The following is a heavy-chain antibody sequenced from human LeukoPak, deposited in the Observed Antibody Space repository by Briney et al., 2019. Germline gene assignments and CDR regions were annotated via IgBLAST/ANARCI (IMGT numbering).Heavy chain of an antibody. D-gene: IGHD3-3*01. CDR3: ASWGSDFWSGYHTLTVPDFDY. V-gene: IGHV3-48*01. J-gene: IGHJ4*02. CDR1: GFTFCSYS. Sequence: GGSLRLSCAASGFTFCSYSMNWVRQAPGKGLEWVSYISSSSSTIYYADSVKGRFTISRDNAKNSLYLQMNSLRAEDTAVYYCASWGSDFWSGYHTLTVPDFDYWGQGTLVTVSS. CDR2: ISSSSSTI.